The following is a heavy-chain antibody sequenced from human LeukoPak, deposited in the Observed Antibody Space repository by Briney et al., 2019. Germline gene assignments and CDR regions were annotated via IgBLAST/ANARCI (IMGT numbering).Heavy chain of an antibody. Sequence: PGGSLRLSCAASGFTFDDYAMHWVRQAPGKGLEWVSGISWNSGSIGYADSVKGRFTISRDNAKNSLYLQMNSLRAEDTALYYCARRHLNYDILTGYRYYFDYWGRGTLVTVSS. CDR3: ARRHLNYDILTGYRYYFDY. J-gene: IGHJ4*02. V-gene: IGHV3-9*01. D-gene: IGHD3-9*01. CDR2: ISWNSGSI. CDR1: GFTFDDYA.